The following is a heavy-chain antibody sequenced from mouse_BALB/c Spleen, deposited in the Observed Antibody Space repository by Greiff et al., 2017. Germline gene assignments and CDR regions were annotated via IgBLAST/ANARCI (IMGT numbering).Heavy chain of an antibody. CDR3: ARDYEGMDY. Sequence: SGAELARPGASVKLSCKASGYTFTSYWMQWVKQRPGQGLEWIGAIYPGDGDTRYTQKFKGKATLTADKSSSTAYMQLSSLASEDSAVYYCARDYEGMDYWGQGTSVTVSS. D-gene: IGHD2-4*01. CDR1: GYTFTSYW. CDR2: IYPGDGDT. V-gene: IGHV1-87*01. J-gene: IGHJ4*01.